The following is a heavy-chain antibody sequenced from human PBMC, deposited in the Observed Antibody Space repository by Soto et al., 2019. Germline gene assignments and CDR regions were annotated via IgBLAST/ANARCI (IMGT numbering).Heavy chain of an antibody. CDR2: ISTYNGNT. D-gene: IGHD1-26*01. CDR1: GYTFTSYG. V-gene: IGHV1-18*01. Sequence: QVQLVQSGAEVKKPGASVKVSCKASGYTFTSYGISWVRQAPGQGLEWMGWISTYNGNTNYAEKFQGRVTMTRDTSTSIAYMALRSLRSDDTALYYCARCGSYYTFPFDYWGQGTLVTVSS. J-gene: IGHJ4*02. CDR3: ARCGSYYTFPFDY.